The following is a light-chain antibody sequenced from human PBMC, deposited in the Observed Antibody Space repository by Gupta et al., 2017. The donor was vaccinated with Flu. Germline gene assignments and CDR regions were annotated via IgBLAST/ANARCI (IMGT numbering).Light chain of an antibody. V-gene: IGKV3-15*01. CDR1: QSVSSN. Sequence: EIVMTQSPATLSVSPGERATLYCRASQSVSSNLAWYQQKPGQTPMLLIYGASTRATGIRARFSGSGYGIEFTLTISSRLSEEFAVYYCQLDNNWPRGTFGQGTKVEIK. CDR2: GAS. CDR3: QLDNNWPRGT. J-gene: IGKJ1*01.